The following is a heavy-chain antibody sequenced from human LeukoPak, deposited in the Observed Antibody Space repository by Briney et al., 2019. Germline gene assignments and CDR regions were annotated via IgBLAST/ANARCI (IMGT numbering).Heavy chain of an antibody. V-gene: IGHV1-8*01. CDR1: GYTFTSYD. J-gene: IGHJ4*02. CDR3: ARAHGPLLVLMDY. D-gene: IGHD6-13*01. Sequence: ASVEVSCKASGYTFTSYDINWVRQATGQGLEWMGWMNPNSGNTGYAQKFQGRVTMTRNTSISTAYVELSSLRSEDTAVYYCARAHGPLLVLMDYWGQGTLVTVSS. CDR2: MNPNSGNT.